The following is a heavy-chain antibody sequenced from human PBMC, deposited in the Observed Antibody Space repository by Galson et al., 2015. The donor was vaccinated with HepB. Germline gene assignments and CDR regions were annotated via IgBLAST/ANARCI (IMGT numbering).Heavy chain of an antibody. Sequence: SLRLSCAASGFTFSSYAMSWVRQAPEKGLEWVSAISGSGGSTYYADSVKGRFTISRDNSKNTLHLQMNSLRAEDTAVYFCAKAYYDFWGGYPTNWYFDLWGRGTLVTVSS. V-gene: IGHV3-23*01. CDR3: AKAYYDFWGGYPTNWYFDL. J-gene: IGHJ2*01. CDR2: ISGSGGST. CDR1: GFTFSSYA. D-gene: IGHD3-3*01.